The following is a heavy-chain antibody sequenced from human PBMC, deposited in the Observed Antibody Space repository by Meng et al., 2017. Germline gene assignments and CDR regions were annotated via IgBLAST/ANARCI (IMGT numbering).Heavy chain of an antibody. CDR1: GFTVSSNY. J-gene: IGHJ5*02. Sequence: GESLKISCAASGFTVSSNYMSWVRQAPGKGLEWVSVIYSGGSTYYADSVKGRFTISRDNSKNTLYLQMNSLRSEDTAVYYCARDSDWFDPWGQGTLVTVSS. CDR2: IYSGGST. V-gene: IGHV3-53*05. D-gene: IGHD6-25*01. CDR3: ARDSDWFDP.